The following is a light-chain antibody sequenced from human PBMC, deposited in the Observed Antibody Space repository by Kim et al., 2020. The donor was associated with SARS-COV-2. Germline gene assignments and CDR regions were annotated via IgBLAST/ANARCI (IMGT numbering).Light chain of an antibody. CDR2: TAS. CDR3: NQTYSTPYT. CDR1: QTITNC. V-gene: IGKV1-39*01. Sequence: DIQMTQSPSSLSASVGDRVTITCRASQTITNCLHWYQQKPGIAPKLLISTASNLQDGVPSRFSGSGSGTDFTLTIDSLQPEDFATYHCNQTYSTPYTFGQGTKLEI. J-gene: IGKJ2*01.